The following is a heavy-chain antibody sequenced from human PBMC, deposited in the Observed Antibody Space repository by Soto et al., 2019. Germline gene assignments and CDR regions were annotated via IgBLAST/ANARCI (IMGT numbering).Heavy chain of an antibody. J-gene: IGHJ4*02. D-gene: IGHD6-13*01. CDR2: INHSGST. V-gene: IGHV4-34*01. CDR3: ARSYGSSWYMTFDY. CDR1: GESFSGYY. Sequence: QVQLQQWGAGLLKPSETLSLTCAVYGESFSGYYWSWIRQPPGKGLEWIGEINHSGSTNYNPSLKSRVPISVDTSKYHFSLKLSSVTAADTAVYYCARSYGSSWYMTFDYWGQGTLVTVSS.